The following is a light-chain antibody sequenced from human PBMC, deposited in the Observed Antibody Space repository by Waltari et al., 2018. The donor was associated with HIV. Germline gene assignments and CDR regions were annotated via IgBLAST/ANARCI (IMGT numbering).Light chain of an antibody. CDR3: QQSYSTPRT. V-gene: IGKV1-39*01. J-gene: IGKJ2*01. CDR2: AAS. CDR1: QSISSY. Sequence: DIQMTQSPSPLSASVGDRVTITCRASQSISSYLNWYQQKPGKAPKLLIYAASSLQSGVPSRFSGSGSETDFTLTISSLQPEDFATYYCQQSYSTPRTFGQGTKLEIK.